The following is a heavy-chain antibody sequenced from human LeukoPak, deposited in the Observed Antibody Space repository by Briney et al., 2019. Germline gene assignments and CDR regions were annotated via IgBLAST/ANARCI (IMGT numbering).Heavy chain of an antibody. D-gene: IGHD3-22*01. V-gene: IGHV3-23*01. CDR3: AKVGIRISLIVVVFTTADDWYFDL. CDR2: ISGSGGST. Sequence: PGGSLRLSCAASGFTFSSYAMSWVRQAPGKGLEWVSGISGSGGSTYYAESVKGRLTISRDNSKNTLYLQMDSLRAEDTAVYYCAKVGIRISLIVVVFTTADDWYFDLWGRGTLVTVSS. J-gene: IGHJ2*01. CDR1: GFTFSSYA.